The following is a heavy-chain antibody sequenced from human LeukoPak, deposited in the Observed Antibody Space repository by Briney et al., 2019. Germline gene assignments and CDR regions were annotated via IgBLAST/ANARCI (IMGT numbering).Heavy chain of an antibody. J-gene: IGHJ5*02. CDR3: ARSPVGATTRRTYNWFDP. D-gene: IGHD1-26*01. Sequence: ASVKVSCKASGYTFTSYDINWVRQATGQGLEWMGWMNPNSGNTGYAQKFQGRVTMTRNTSISTAYMELSSLRSEDTAVYYCARSPVGATTRRTYNWFDPWGQGTLVTVSS. CDR1: GYTFTSYD. CDR2: MNPNSGNT. V-gene: IGHV1-8*02.